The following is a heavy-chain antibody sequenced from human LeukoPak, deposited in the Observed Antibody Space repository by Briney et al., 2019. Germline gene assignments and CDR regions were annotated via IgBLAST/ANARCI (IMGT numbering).Heavy chain of an antibody. J-gene: IGHJ4*02. CDR1: GFTFSTYS. V-gene: IGHV3-23*01. CDR3: AKEPPQCGADCFSLLDY. D-gene: IGHD2-21*02. Sequence: GGSLRLSCAASGFTFSTYSMSWVRQAPGKGLEWVSLINSGGRTYYADSVKGRFTISRDDSKNMLFLQMNSLRADDTAVYFCAKEPPQCGADCFSLLDYWGQGTLVTVSS. CDR2: INSGGRT.